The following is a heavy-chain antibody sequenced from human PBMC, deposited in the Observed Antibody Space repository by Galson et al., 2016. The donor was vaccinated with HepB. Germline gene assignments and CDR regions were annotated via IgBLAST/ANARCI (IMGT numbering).Heavy chain of an antibody. CDR3: AGLFCSSGTRYDADLDY. CDR1: GFSFSSYS. CDR2: ISTGSSTI. Sequence: SLRLSCAASGFSFSSYSFNWVRQAPGKGLEWLSYISTGSSTIYYADSVKGRFTISRDNAKNSLYLQMNGLRDEDSGIYYCAGLFCSSGTRYDADLDYWGPGTRVTVSS. D-gene: IGHD2-2*01. V-gene: IGHV3-48*02. J-gene: IGHJ4*02.